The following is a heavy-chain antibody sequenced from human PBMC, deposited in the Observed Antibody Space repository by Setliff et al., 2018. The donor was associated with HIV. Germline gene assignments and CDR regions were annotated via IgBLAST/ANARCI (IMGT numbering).Heavy chain of an antibody. CDR3: TRPQYFYDIGCSDY. CDR1: GFTFSGSP. V-gene: IGHV3-73*01. Sequence: GGSLRLSCAASGFTFSGSPIHWVRQASGKGLEWIGRIKTRADNYATAYAASVKGRFTISRDDSMNTAYLQLNSLKIEDTAVYYCTRPQYFYDIGCSDYWGQGTLVTVSS. D-gene: IGHD3-22*01. J-gene: IGHJ4*02. CDR2: IKTRADNYAT.